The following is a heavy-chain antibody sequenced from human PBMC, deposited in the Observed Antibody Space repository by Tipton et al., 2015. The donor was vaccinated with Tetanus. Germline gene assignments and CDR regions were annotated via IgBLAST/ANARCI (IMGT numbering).Heavy chain of an antibody. J-gene: IGHJ4*02. Sequence: SLRLSCAASGFIFSSYGIHWVRQAPGKGLEWVAVSWYDGTDKYYADSVKGRFTISRDNSKNPLYLQMNSLRAEDTAVYYCAREADCSGGSCFSGDFHNWGQGTQVTVSS. V-gene: IGHV3-33*01. CDR1: GFIFSSYG. CDR2: SWYDGTDK. D-gene: IGHD2-15*01. CDR3: AREADCSGGSCFSGDFHN.